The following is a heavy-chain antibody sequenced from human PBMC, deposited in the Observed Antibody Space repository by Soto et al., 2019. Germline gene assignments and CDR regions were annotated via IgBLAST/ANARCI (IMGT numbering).Heavy chain of an antibody. CDR1: GDSSTSYW. D-gene: IGHD1-26*01. V-gene: IGHV5-10-1*01. Sequence: GEPMKNSCKGAGDSSTSYWSSWVRQMPGKGLEWMGRIDPSDSYTNYSPSFQGHVTISADKSISTAYLQWSSLKASDTAMYYCARLATSGRDYWGQGTLVTVSS. J-gene: IGHJ4*02. CDR2: IDPSDSYT. CDR3: ARLATSGRDY.